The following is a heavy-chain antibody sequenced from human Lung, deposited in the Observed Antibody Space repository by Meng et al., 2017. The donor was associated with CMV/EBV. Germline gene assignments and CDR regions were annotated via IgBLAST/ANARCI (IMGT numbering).Heavy chain of an antibody. D-gene: IGHD1-14*01. V-gene: IGHV1-69*10. CDR2: LIHVLSKA. CDR1: AGGFINYI. CDR3: ARGRGAQPLVDF. Sequence: QLQQLQPGGQGLMTASEAKVVCCAAAGGFINYIFRGVRQPPPRGGVGMVGLIHVLSKAQSAPTLQDRVTFSVDETKNPAYMELRTVTFADTGVYFCARGRGAQPLVDFWGQGTLVTVSS. J-gene: IGHJ4*02.